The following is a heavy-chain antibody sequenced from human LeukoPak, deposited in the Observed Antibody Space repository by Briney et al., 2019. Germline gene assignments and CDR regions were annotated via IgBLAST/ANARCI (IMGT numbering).Heavy chain of an antibody. CDR1: GGSISSYY. V-gene: IGHV4-59*01. D-gene: IGHD4-17*01. J-gene: IGHJ4*02. CDR3: ARFVTVTSKFDY. CDR2: IYYSGST. Sequence: PSETLSLTSTVSGGSISSYYWSWIRQPPGKGLEWIGYIYYSGSTNYNPSLKSRVTISVDTSKNQFSLKLSSVTAADTAVYYCARFVTVTSKFDYWGQGTLVTVSS.